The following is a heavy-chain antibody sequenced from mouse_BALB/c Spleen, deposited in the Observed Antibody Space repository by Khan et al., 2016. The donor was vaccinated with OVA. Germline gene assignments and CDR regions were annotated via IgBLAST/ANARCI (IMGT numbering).Heavy chain of an antibody. V-gene: IGHV1-77*01. J-gene: IGHJ3*01. CDR3: ARGGYSVFAY. Sequence: VELVESGPELVKPGASVKMSCKASGYTFTDYVINWVKQRPGQGLEWIGDIFPGGGSSYYNETFKGKAKLTADKSSNTAYMQLSSLTFEDSAVYFCARGGYSVFAYWGQGTLVTVSA. CDR2: IFPGGGSS. D-gene: IGHD1-1*01. CDR1: GYTFTDYV.